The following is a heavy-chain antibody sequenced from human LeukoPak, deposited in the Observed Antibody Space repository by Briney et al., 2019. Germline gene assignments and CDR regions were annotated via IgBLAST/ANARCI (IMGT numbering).Heavy chain of an antibody. J-gene: IGHJ3*01. CDR3: ARADGTNSGTNAFDV. CDR2: ISTYTGRA. V-gene: IGHV1-18*01. Sequence: ASVQVSCKTSGYRFNVYDILWVRQAPGHGLDYVGWISTYTGRANYAQKFQGRVSVITDTSTSTAYLELTNLTSSDTGLYYCARADGTNSGTNAFDVWGLGTMVTVAS. D-gene: IGHD4-23*01. CDR1: GYRFNVYD.